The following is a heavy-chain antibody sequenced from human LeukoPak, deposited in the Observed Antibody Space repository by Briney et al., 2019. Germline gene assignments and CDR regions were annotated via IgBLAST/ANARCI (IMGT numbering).Heavy chain of an antibody. Sequence: GGSLRLSCAASGFTFSSYAMSWVRQAPGKGLEWVLAISGSGGSIYYADSVKGRFTISRDNSKNTLYLQMNSLRAEDTAVYYCAKGIAAAGSSFDYWGQGTLVTVSS. CDR1: GFTFSSYA. J-gene: IGHJ4*02. V-gene: IGHV3-23*01. D-gene: IGHD6-13*01. CDR3: AKGIAAAGSSFDY. CDR2: ISGSGGSI.